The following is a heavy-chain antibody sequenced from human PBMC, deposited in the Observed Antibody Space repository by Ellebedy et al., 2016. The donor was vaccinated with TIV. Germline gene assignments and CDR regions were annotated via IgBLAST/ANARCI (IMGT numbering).Heavy chain of an antibody. V-gene: IGHV3-23*01. Sequence: PGGSLRLSCAASGFTFTSYAMSWVRQAPGKGLECVSIFSGSGGNTYYADSVKGRFTISRDISKNMFYLQMNSLRAEETAVYYCAKGYGSGSYYIFDPWGQGTLVTVSS. CDR2: FSGSGGNT. D-gene: IGHD3-10*01. CDR1: GFTFTSYA. CDR3: AKGYGSGSYYIFDP. J-gene: IGHJ5*02.